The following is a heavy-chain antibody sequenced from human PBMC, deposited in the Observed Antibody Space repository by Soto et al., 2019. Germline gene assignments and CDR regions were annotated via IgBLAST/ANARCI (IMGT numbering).Heavy chain of an antibody. CDR2: ILYRGST. V-gene: IGHV4-59*11. Sequence: QVQLQESGPGLVKPSETLSLTCTVSGGSISNHYWNWIRQPPGRGLEWIGNILYRGSTNYNPSLESRVTISVGTSRNQLSLKLSSVTAAATAVYYCAGDTYGLDYWGPGTLVSVSS. CDR3: AGDTYGLDY. D-gene: IGHD3-10*01. J-gene: IGHJ4*02. CDR1: GGSISNHY.